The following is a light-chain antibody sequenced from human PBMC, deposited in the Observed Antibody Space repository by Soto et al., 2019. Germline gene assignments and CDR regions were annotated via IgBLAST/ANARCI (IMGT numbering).Light chain of an antibody. V-gene: IGLV2-11*01. CDR2: DVT. Sequence: QSALTQPRSVSGSPGQSVVISCTGTSSDVGTYKYVSWYQQHPGKAPKLIIYDVTERPSGVPDRFSASKSGNTASLTISGLQTEDEADYYCCSYAGTYTPVVFGGGTKLTVL. J-gene: IGLJ2*01. CDR3: CSYAGTYTPVV. CDR1: SSDVGTYKY.